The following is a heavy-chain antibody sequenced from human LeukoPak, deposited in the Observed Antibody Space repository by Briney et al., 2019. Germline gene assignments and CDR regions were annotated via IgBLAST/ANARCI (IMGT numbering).Heavy chain of an antibody. Sequence: GGSLRLSCAASGFTFSGHGMSWVRQAPGKGLEWVANINQGGSDKYYVDSVKGRFTISRDNANNLLYLQMNSVRGEDTAVYYCTRDRSRAEDDWGQGTLVTVSS. V-gene: IGHV3-7*01. CDR1: GFTFSGHG. J-gene: IGHJ4*02. CDR2: INQGGSDK. CDR3: TRDRSRAEDD. D-gene: IGHD1-14*01.